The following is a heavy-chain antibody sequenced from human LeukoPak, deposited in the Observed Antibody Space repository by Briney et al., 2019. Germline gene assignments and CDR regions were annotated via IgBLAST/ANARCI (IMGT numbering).Heavy chain of an antibody. V-gene: IGHV3-21*01. J-gene: IGHJ2*01. Sequence: GGSLRLSCAASGISFSNYSMNWVRQAPGKGLEWVSLTSSSSRFIYYGDSVKGRFTISRDNAKKSLYLQMNSLRAEDTAVYYCARAVYCSGGGCFWYFDLWGRGTLVTVSS. CDR1: GISFSNYS. CDR3: ARAVYCSGGGCFWYFDL. CDR2: TSSSSRFI. D-gene: IGHD2-15*01.